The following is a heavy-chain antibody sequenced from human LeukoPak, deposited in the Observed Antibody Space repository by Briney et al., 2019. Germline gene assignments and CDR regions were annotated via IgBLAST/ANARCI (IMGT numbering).Heavy chain of an antibody. J-gene: IGHJ6*03. V-gene: IGHV3-21*01. CDR3: ARDRGYYYMDV. CDR2: ISTSSGYI. CDR1: GFTFSSYS. Sequence: GGSLRLSCAASGFTFSSYSMNWVRQAPGKGLEWVSSISTSSGYIHYADSVKGRFTISRDNAKNSLYLQMNGLRAEDTAVYYCARDRGYYYMDVWGKGTTVTVSS.